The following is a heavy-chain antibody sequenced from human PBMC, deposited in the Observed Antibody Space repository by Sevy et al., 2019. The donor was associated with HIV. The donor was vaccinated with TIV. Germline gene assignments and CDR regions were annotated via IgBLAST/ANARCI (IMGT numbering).Heavy chain of an antibody. Sequence: SETLSLTCTVSGGSISRGGYYWSWIRQRPGKGLEWIGYISYSGSTSYNPSLKSRLTISVDTSKNQFSLRLTSVIAADTAVYYCAREMGDSWGQGILVTVSS. J-gene: IGHJ4*02. CDR1: GGSISRGGYY. CDR3: AREMGDS. CDR2: ISYSGST. V-gene: IGHV4-31*03.